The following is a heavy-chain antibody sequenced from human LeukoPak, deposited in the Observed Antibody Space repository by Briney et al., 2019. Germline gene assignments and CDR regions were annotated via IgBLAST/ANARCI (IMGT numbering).Heavy chain of an antibody. D-gene: IGHD7-27*01. CDR3: ARDNWGTIDY. Sequence: SETLSLTCTVSGGSISSGSYYWSWIRQPAEKGLEWIGRIYTSGSTNYNPSLKSRVTISVDTSKNQFSLKLSSVAAADTAVYYCARDNWGTIDYWGQGTLVTVSS. CDR2: IYTSGST. CDR1: GGSISSGSYY. V-gene: IGHV4-61*02. J-gene: IGHJ4*02.